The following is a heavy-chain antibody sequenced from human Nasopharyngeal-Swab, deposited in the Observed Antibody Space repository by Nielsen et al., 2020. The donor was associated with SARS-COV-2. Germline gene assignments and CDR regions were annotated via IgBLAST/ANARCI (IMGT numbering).Heavy chain of an antibody. V-gene: IGHV3-74*01. CDR2: INSDGSST. Sequence: GESLKISCAASGFTFSSYWMHWVRQAPGKGLVWVSRINSDGSSTSYADSVKGRFTISRDNAKNTLYLQMNSLRAEDTAVYYCARGNSYGFYYFDYWGQGTLVTVSS. D-gene: IGHD5-18*01. CDR3: ARGNSYGFYYFDY. CDR1: GFTFSSYW. J-gene: IGHJ4*02.